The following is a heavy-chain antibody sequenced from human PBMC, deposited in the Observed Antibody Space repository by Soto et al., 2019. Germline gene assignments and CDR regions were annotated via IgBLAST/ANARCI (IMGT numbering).Heavy chain of an antibody. CDR2: IYYSGST. Sequence: SETLSLTCTVSGGSISSYYWSWIRQPPGKGLEWIGYIYYSGSTNYNPSLKSRVTISVDTSKNQFSLKLSSVTAADTAVYYCARSIGDTRVDYWGQGTLVTVSS. V-gene: IGHV4-59*01. D-gene: IGHD5-18*01. J-gene: IGHJ4*02. CDR3: ARSIGDTRVDY. CDR1: GGSISSYY.